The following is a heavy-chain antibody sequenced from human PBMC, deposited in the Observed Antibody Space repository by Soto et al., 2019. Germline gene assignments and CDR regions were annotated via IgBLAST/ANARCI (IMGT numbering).Heavy chain of an antibody. J-gene: IGHJ4*02. CDR3: ARGIQQWLVQD. CDR2: INPSGGST. CDR1: GYTFTSYY. Sequence: ASVKVSCKASGYTFTSYYMHWVRQAPGQGLEWMGIINPSGGSTSYAQKFQGRVTMTADESTSTAYMELSSLRSEDTAVYYCARGIQQWLVQDWGQGTLVTVSS. D-gene: IGHD6-19*01. V-gene: IGHV1-46*01.